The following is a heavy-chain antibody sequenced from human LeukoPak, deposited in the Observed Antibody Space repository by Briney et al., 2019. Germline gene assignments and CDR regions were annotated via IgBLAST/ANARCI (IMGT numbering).Heavy chain of an antibody. V-gene: IGHV4-4*07. CDR3: AREGGYCNSGYCYISLDY. Sequence: SETLSLTCTISSGSLSPYYWHWIRQPAGKGLEWIGRIYSSGTTNYNPSLRSRVSMSVDTSKNQFSLKLSSVIAADTAVYYCAREGGYCNSGYCYISLDYWGQGVMLTVSS. J-gene: IGHJ4*02. D-gene: IGHD2-2*03. CDR2: IYSSGTT. CDR1: SGSLSPYY.